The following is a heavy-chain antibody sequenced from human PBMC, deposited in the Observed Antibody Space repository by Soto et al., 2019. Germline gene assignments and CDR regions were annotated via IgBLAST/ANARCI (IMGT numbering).Heavy chain of an antibody. CDR2: IYHSGST. D-gene: IGHD3-10*01. J-gene: IGHJ6*02. CDR3: ASRGAGPYYYYGMDV. Sequence: PSETLSLTCAVSGGSISSSNWWSWVRQPPGKGLEWIGEIYHSGSTNYNLSLKSRVTISVDKSKNQFSLKLSSVTAADTAVYYCASRGAGPYYYYGMDVWGQGTTVTVSS. V-gene: IGHV4-4*02. CDR1: GGSISSSNW.